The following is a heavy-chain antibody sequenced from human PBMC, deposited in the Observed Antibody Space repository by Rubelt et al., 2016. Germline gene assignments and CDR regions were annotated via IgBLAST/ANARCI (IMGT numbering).Heavy chain of an antibody. J-gene: IGHJ4*02. Sequence: QITLKESGPTLVKPTQTLTLTCTFPGFSLSTGGVGVGWIRQPPGKALEWLGLIYWNDDKRYSPSLKSRLTITKDTSKNQVVLTMTNMDPVDTATYYCAHLAHYGSGSYYEDYWGQGTLVTVSS. CDR2: IYWNDDK. CDR1: GFSLSTGGVG. D-gene: IGHD3-10*01. CDR3: AHLAHYGSGSYYEDY. V-gene: IGHV2-5*01.